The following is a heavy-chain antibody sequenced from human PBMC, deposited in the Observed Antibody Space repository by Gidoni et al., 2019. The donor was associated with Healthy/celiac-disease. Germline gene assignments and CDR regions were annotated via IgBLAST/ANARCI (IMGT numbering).Heavy chain of an antibody. V-gene: IGHV3-21*01. D-gene: IGHD3-10*01. J-gene: IGHJ4*02. CDR3: ARNAGRYTY. Sequence: EVQLVESGGGLVKPGGSLRLYCAASGFTFSSYSMNWVRQAPGKGLEWVSSISSSSSYIYYADSVKGRFTISRDNAKNSLYLQMNSLRAEDTAVYYCARNAGRYTYWGQGTLVTVSS. CDR1: GFTFSSYS. CDR2: ISSSSSYI.